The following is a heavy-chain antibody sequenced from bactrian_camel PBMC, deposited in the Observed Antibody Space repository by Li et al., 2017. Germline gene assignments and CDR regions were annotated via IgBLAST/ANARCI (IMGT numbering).Heavy chain of an antibody. CDR1: EYAYRGVC. CDR2: IDTDGRT. J-gene: IGHJ4*01. V-gene: IGHV3S10*01. CDR3: AATEPWYAGPWDMSTKYIY. D-gene: IGHD1*01. Sequence: DVQLVESGGGSVQAGGSLRLSCAASEYAYRGVCMGWFRQAPGKEPEGVAAIDTDGRTSYVDSVKGRFAISRDNAKNTVYLQMNSLKPEDTAMYYCAATEPWYAGPWDMSTKYIYWAQGTQVTVS.